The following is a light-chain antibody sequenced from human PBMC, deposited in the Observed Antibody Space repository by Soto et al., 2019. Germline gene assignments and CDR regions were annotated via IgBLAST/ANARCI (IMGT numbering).Light chain of an antibody. Sequence: EIVLTQPPATLSSFPVDRVTLSRRASQYINTRLAWYQHRPGQAPRLLIYQTSIRAAGITARFSASGSGTDYTLTISSLEPEDFAVYSCQKYNICPQTFGQGNKV. V-gene: IGKV3-11*01. CDR1: QYINTR. CDR3: QKYNICPQT. CDR2: QTS. J-gene: IGKJ1*01.